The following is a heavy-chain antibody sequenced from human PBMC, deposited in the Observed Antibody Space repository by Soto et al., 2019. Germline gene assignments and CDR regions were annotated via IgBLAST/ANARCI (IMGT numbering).Heavy chain of an antibody. J-gene: IGHJ6*02. Sequence: PGESLKISCKGSGYSFTSYWIGWVRQMPGKGLEWMGIIYPGDSDTRYSPSFQGQVTISADKSISTAYLQWSSLKASDTAMYYCATHGMVATYYYYGMDVWGQGTTVTVYS. D-gene: IGHD5-12*01. CDR1: GYSFTSYW. CDR3: ATHGMVATYYYYGMDV. CDR2: IYPGDSDT. V-gene: IGHV5-51*01.